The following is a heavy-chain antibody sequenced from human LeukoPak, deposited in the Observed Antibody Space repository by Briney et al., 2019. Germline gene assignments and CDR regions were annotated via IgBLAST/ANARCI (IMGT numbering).Heavy chain of an antibody. CDR1: GGSFSGYY. Sequence: SETLSLTCAVYGGSFSGYYWSWIRQPPGKGLEWIGEINHSGSTNYNPSLKSRVTISVDTSKNQFSLKLSSVTVADTAVYYCARVSWFPGTSYYYMDVWGKGTTVTVSS. J-gene: IGHJ6*03. CDR2: INHSGST. V-gene: IGHV4-34*01. CDR3: ARVSWFPGTSYYYMDV. D-gene: IGHD1-1*01.